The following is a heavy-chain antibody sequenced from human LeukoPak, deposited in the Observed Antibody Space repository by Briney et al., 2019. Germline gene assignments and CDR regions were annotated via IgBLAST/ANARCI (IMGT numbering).Heavy chain of an antibody. D-gene: IGHD5-18*01. V-gene: IGHV4-59*08. CDR3: ARHVEWENTAIAPFDY. J-gene: IGHJ4*02. CDR2: MLDTVTT. CDR1: GASMNTHY. Sequence: SETLSLTCAVSGASMNTHYWSWIRQPPGKGLEWIGYMLDTVTTKDNPSLKSRVTISVDTSKNQFSLKLSSVTAADTAVYYCARHVEWENTAIAPFDYWGQGTLVTVSS.